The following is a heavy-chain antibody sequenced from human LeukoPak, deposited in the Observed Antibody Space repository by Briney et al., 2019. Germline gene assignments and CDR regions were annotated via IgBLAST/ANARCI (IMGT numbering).Heavy chain of an antibody. CDR3: ATYRQVLLPFES. D-gene: IGHD2-8*02. V-gene: IGHV3-53*01. J-gene: IGHJ4*02. Sequence: GGSLRLSCVASGFTVSSNSMSWVRQAPGKGLEWVSFIYSGGNTHYADSVRGRFTISRDNSKSTLSLQMNSLRAEDTAIYYCATYRQVLLPFESWGQGTLVTVSS. CDR2: IYSGGNT. CDR1: GFTVSSNS.